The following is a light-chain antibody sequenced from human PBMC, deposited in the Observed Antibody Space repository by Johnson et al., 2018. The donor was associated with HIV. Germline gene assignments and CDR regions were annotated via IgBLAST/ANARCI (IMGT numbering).Light chain of an antibody. CDR3: GTWDSSLSAGEYV. CDR2: ENN. CDR1: SSNIGNNY. Sequence: QSVLTQPPSVSAAPGQKVTISCSGSSSNIGNNYVSWYQQLPGTAPKLLIYENNKRPSGIPDRFSGSKSGTSATLDITGLQTGDEADYYCGTWDSSLSAGEYVFGTGTKVTAL. V-gene: IGLV1-51*02. J-gene: IGLJ1*01.